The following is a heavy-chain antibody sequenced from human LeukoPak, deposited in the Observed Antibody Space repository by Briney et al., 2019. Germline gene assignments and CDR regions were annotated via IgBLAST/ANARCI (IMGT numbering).Heavy chain of an antibody. V-gene: IGHV1-2*02. J-gene: IGHJ4*02. CDR2: INPNSGAT. CDR1: GYTFTGYY. D-gene: IGHD2/OR15-2a*01. Sequence: GASVKVSCKASGYTFTGYYMHWVRQAPGQGLEWMGWINPNSGATKSAQKFQGRVTITRDTSISTAYMELNRLISDDAAVYYCAAEYCRAANCHAGFDYWGQGTLVTVSS. CDR3: AAEYCRAANCHAGFDY.